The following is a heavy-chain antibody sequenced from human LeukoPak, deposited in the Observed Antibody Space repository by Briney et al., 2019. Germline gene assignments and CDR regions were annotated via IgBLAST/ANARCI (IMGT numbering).Heavy chain of an antibody. CDR1: GFTFSSYW. D-gene: IGHD3-22*01. V-gene: IGHV3-7*03. CDR3: ATPLDYFDTSGYRQGGD. Sequence: PGGSLRLSCAASGFTFSSYWMIWVRQAPGKGLEWVANIKQDGSKRNYVDSVKGRFTISRDNPKNSLYLQMNSLRAEDTAVYYCATPLDYFDTSGYRQGGDWGQGTLVTVSS. CDR2: IKQDGSKR. J-gene: IGHJ4*02.